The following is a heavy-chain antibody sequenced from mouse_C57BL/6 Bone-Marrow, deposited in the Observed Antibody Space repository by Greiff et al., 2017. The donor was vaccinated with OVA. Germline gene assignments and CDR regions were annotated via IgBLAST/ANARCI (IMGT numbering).Heavy chain of an antibody. CDR2: IDPEDGDT. D-gene: IGHD2-12*01. CDR1: GFNIKDYY. CDR3: ATEGDLRRGAWFAY. Sequence: EVQLQQSGAELVRPGASVKLSCTASGFNIKDYYMHWVKQRPEQGLEWIGRIDPEDGDTEYAPKFQGKATMTADTSSNTAYLQLSSLTSEDTAVYYCATEGDLRRGAWFAYWGQGTLSLSLQ. V-gene: IGHV14-1*01. J-gene: IGHJ3*01.